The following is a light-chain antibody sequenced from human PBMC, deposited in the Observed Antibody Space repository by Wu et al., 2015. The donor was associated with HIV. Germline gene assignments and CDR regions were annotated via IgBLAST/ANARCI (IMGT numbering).Light chain of an antibody. J-gene: IGKJ5*01. CDR2: GAS. Sequence: EIVLRQFPSTQSLSPGERALFSCRASQRLSSRSLAWYQQKRGQPPRLLISGASIRATGIPDKFSGAGAGTDFSLIISELEPEDSAVYYCQQYGDSPITFGQGTRLEIK. CDR3: QQYGDSPIT. V-gene: IGKV3-20*01. CDR1: QRLSSRS.